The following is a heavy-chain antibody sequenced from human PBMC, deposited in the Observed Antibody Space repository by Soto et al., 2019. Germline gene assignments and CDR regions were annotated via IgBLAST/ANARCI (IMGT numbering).Heavy chain of an antibody. Sequence: PSQTLSLTCAISGDSVSSNTVAWNWIRQSPSRGLEWLGRTYYRSKWYDDYAESVKSRITINPDTSKNQFSLHLNSVTLEDTAVYYCARGWFGHQVHWFDSWGQGTLVTVSS. D-gene: IGHD3-16*01. CDR1: GDSVSSNTVA. CDR3: ARGWFGHQVHWFDS. CDR2: TYYRSKWYD. V-gene: IGHV6-1*01. J-gene: IGHJ5*01.